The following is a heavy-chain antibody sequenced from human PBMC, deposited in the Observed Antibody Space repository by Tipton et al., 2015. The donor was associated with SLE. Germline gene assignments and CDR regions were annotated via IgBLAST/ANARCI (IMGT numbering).Heavy chain of an antibody. CDR3: ARGNTIFGVGY. CDR2: IYYSGST. J-gene: IGHJ4*02. Sequence: TLSLTCAVYGGSFSGYYWSWIRQPPGKGLEWIGYIYYSGSTNYNPSLKSRVSISVDTSKNQFSLKLSSVTAADTAVYYCARGNTIFGVGYWGQGTLVTVSS. V-gene: IGHV4-34*11. CDR1: GGSFSGYY. D-gene: IGHD3-3*01.